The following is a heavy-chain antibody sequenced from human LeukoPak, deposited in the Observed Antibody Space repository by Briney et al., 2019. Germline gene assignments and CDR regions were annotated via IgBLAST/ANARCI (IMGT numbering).Heavy chain of an antibody. CDR3: ARVVRWLQFQGSPDY. D-gene: IGHD5-24*01. V-gene: IGHV1-18*01. CDR1: GYTFTSYG. J-gene: IGHJ4*02. CDR2: ISAYNGNT. Sequence: ASVKVSCKASGYTFTSYGISWVRQAPGQGLEWMGWISAYNGNTNYAQKLQGRVTMTTDTSTSTAYMELRSLRSDGTAVYYCARVVRWLQFQGSPDYWGQGTLVTVSS.